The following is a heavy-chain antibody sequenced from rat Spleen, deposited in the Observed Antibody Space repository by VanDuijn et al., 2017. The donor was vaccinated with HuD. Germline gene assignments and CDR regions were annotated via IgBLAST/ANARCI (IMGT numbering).Heavy chain of an antibody. D-gene: IGHD1-11*01. J-gene: IGHJ4*01. CDR1: GFTFTDYY. Sequence: EVQLVESGGGLVQPGRSLKLSCAASGFTFTDYYMAWVRRAPTKGLEWVASISPSGGSTYYRDSVKGRFTISRDNAKSTLYLQMDSLRSEDTATYYCATDLATEGSDAWGQGASVTVSS. CDR3: ATDLATEGSDA. V-gene: IGHV5-27*01. CDR2: ISPSGGST.